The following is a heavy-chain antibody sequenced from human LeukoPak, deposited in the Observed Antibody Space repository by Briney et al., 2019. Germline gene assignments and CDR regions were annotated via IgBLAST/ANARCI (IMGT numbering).Heavy chain of an antibody. Sequence: GGSLRLSCAASGFTFSSYEMNWVRQALGKGLEWVSYISSSGSTIYYADSVKGRFTISRDNAKNSLYLQMNSLRAEDTAVYYCATQYSSDSFDYWGQGTLVTVSS. D-gene: IGHD6-19*01. CDR3: ATQYSSDSFDY. CDR2: ISSSGSTI. J-gene: IGHJ4*02. V-gene: IGHV3-48*03. CDR1: GFTFSSYE.